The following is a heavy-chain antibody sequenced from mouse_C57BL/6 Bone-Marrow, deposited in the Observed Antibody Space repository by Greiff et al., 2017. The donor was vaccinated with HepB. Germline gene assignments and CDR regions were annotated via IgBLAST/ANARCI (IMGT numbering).Heavy chain of an antibody. D-gene: IGHD1-1*01. Sequence: QVQLQQSGAELVKPGASVKMSCKASGYTFTSYWITWVKQRPGQGLEWIGDIYPGSGSTNYNEKFKSKATLTVDTSSSTAYMQLSSLTSEDSAVYYCARGYYYGSSWFAYWGQGTLVTVSA. CDR2: IYPGSGST. CDR1: GYTFTSYW. V-gene: IGHV1-55*01. CDR3: ARGYYYGSSWFAY. J-gene: IGHJ3*01.